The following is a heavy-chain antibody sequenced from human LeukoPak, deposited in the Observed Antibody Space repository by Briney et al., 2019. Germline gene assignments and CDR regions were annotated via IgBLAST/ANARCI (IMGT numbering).Heavy chain of an antibody. Sequence: PSETLSLTCTVSGYPISSGYYWGWIRQPPGKGLEWIGSIYHSGSTYYNPSLKSRVTISVDTSKNQFSLKLSSVTAADTAVYYCARNIAMATNFYYYYYMDVWGKGTTVTVSS. CDR2: IYHSGST. V-gene: IGHV4-38-2*02. CDR3: ARNIAMATNFYYYYYMDV. D-gene: IGHD5-12*01. CDR1: GYPISSGYY. J-gene: IGHJ6*03.